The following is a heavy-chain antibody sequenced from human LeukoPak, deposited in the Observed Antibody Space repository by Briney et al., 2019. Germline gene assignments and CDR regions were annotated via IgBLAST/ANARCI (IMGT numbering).Heavy chain of an antibody. J-gene: IGHJ4*02. CDR3: VKRTGLYFDY. CDR1: GFTFSSYA. Sequence: PGGSLRLSCSASGFTFSSYAIHWVRQAPGKGLEYVSGISSNGGSTYNAASVKGRFTISRDNSKNTVYLQMSSLRVEDTALYYCVKRTGLYFDYWGQGTLVTVSS. V-gene: IGHV3-64D*09. CDR2: ISSNGGST. D-gene: IGHD1-1*01.